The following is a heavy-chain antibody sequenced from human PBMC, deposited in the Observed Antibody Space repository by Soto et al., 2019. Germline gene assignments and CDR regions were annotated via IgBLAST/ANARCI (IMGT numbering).Heavy chain of an antibody. CDR2: TNPSGGST. Sequence: ASVKVSCKASGYTFTSYYMHWVRQAPGQGLEWMGITNPSGGSTSYAQKFQGRVTMTRDTSTSTVYMELSSLRSEDTAVYYCARAVVVVPAAINSWFDPWGQGTLVTVSS. D-gene: IGHD2-2*01. V-gene: IGHV1-46*03. CDR3: ARAVVVVPAAINSWFDP. CDR1: GYTFTSYY. J-gene: IGHJ5*02.